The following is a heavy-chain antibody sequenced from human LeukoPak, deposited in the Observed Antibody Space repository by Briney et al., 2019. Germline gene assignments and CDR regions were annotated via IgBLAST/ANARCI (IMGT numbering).Heavy chain of an antibody. CDR3: ANPTEEYYYDSRRAGHAFDI. CDR2: ISGRGGST. CDR1: GSTFSTSA. J-gene: IGHJ3*02. D-gene: IGHD3-22*01. V-gene: IGHV3-23*01. Sequence: GASLRLSYAASGSTFSTSAISSVRHERRNGLELVSAISGRGGSTYYADSVRGRFTISRDNYKNTLYLQINSLRAEDTAVYYCANPTEEYYYDSRRAGHAFDIWGQGTMVTVSS.